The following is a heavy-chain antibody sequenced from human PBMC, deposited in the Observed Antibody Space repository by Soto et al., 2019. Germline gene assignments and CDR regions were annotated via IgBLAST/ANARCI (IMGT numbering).Heavy chain of an antibody. CDR1: GFSFNPYS. Sequence: GSLRLSCAVSGFSFNPYSMNWVRQAPGKGLEYVSAISSNGGSTYYANSVKGRFTISRDNSKNTLYLQMGSLRAEDMAVYYCASPVSAAGRVWGQGTTVTVSS. D-gene: IGHD6-13*01. CDR3: ASPVSAAGRV. CDR2: ISSNGGST. J-gene: IGHJ6*02. V-gene: IGHV3-64*01.